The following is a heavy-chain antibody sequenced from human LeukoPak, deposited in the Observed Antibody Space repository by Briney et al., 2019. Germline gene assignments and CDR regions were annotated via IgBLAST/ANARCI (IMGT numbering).Heavy chain of an antibody. J-gene: IGHJ4*02. CDR2: ISGSGDNT. CDR3: AKGSYYDSSGSFYFDY. D-gene: IGHD3-22*01. V-gene: IGHV3-23*01. CDR1: GFTFSSYA. Sequence: GSLRLSCAASGFTFSSYAMSWVRQAPGKGLEWVSGISGSGDNTYYADSVKGRFTISRDNSKNTLYVQANSLGTEDTAAYYCAKGSYYDSSGSFYFDYWGQGTLVTVSS.